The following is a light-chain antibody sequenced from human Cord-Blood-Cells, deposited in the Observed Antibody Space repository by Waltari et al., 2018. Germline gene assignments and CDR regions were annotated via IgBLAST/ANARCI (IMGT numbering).Light chain of an antibody. CDR3: QQSYSTPRT. J-gene: IGKJ1*01. CDR1: QSISSY. V-gene: IGKV1-39*01. CDR2: AAS. Sequence: DRVTITCRASQSISSYLNWYQQKPGKAPKLLIYAASSLQSGVPSRFSGSGSGTDFTLTISSLQPEYFATYYCQQSYSTPRTFGQGTKVEIK.